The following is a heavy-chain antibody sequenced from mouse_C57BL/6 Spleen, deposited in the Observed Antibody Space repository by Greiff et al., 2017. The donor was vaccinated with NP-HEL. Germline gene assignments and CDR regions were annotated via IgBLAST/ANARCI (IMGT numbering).Heavy chain of an antibody. CDR2: IDPSDSYT. CDR3: ARSDYYGSSYPWFAY. CDR1: GYTFTSYW. J-gene: IGHJ3*01. Sequence: QVQLQQSGAELVKPGASVKLSCKASGYTFTSYWMQWVKQRPGQGLEWIGEIDPSDSYTNYNQKFKGKATLTVDTSSSTAYMQLSSLTSEDSAVYYCARSDYYGSSYPWFAYWGQGTLVTVSA. D-gene: IGHD1-1*01. V-gene: IGHV1-50*01.